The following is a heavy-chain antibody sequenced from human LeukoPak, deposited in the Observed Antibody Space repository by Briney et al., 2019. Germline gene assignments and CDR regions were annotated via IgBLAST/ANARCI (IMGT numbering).Heavy chain of an antibody. V-gene: IGHV3-48*01. D-gene: IGHD5-12*01. CDR3: ARDHRYAFDN. CDR1: GFNFIDYS. J-gene: IGHJ4*01. CDR2: IGISSGNT. Sequence: GGSLRLSCAASGFNFIDYSTNWVRQAPGKGLEWISYIGISSGNTKYADSVKGRFTISRDKARNSLYLQMNSLRVEDTAVYYCARDHRYAFDNWGHGTLVTVSS.